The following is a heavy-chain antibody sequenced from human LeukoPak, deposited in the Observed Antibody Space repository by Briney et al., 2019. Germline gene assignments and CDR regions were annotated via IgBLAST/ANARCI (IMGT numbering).Heavy chain of an antibody. D-gene: IGHD5-18*01. Sequence: RLSCAACGLTFRSFPMHWVSQAPGRGLEGGALISNDGCRKYYADGVKGRYPISRDNSKNTLYLEMHSLRPEDPAVYYCGRDPTGLYNYGLVDHWGEGTLVTVSS. V-gene: IGHV3-30*16. CDR2: ISNDGCRK. J-gene: IGHJ4*02. CDR1: GLTFRSFP. CDR3: GRDPTGLYNYGLVDH.